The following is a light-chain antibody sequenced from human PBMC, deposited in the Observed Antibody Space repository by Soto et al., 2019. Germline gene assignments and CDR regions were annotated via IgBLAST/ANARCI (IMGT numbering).Light chain of an antibody. J-gene: IGKJ1*01. CDR2: DAS. CDR1: QSISSW. CDR3: QQRWA. V-gene: IGKV1-5*01. Sequence: DIQMTQPPSTLSASVGDRVTITCRASQSISSWLAWYQQKPGKAPKLLIYDASSLESGVPSRFSGSGSGTEFTLTISSLQPDDFATYYCQQRWAFGQGTKVEIK.